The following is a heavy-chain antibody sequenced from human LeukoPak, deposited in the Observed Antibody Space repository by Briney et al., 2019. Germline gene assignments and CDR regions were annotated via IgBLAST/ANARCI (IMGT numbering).Heavy chain of an antibody. V-gene: IGHV4-59*01. CDR2: IYYSGRN. Sequence: SETLSLTCTVSGGSISSYYWSWIRQPPGKELEGSMYIYYSGRNNYKPSLKSRVTIYVDTTKIQFSLMLSAVTAADSAVYYCARVGVLRFLEWSSNWFDPWGQGTLVTVSS. J-gene: IGHJ5*02. CDR3: ARVGVLRFLEWSSNWFDP. CDR1: GGSISSYY. D-gene: IGHD3-3*01.